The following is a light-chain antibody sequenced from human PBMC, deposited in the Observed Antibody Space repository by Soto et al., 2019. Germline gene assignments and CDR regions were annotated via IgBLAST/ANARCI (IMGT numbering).Light chain of an antibody. CDR3: QQYGRP. V-gene: IGKV3-20*01. CDR2: GAS. CDR1: QSVTSDY. Sequence: EIVLTQSPGTLSLSPGERSTVSCRASQSVTSDYLAWYQHKPGQAPRLLIHGASSRATGIPDRFSGSGSGTDFTLTISRLEPEDFAVYYCQQYGRPFGQGTKVDIK. J-gene: IGKJ1*01.